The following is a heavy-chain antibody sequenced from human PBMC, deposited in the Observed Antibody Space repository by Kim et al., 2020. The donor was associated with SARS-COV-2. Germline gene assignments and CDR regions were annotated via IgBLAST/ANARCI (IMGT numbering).Heavy chain of an antibody. Sequence: GGSLRLSCAASGFTFSIYEMNWVRQAPGKGLEWVSYISSSGSTIYYADSVKGRFTISRDNAKNSLYLQMNSLRAEDTAVYYCARSIAVAGTEDYWGQGTLVTVSS. CDR1: GFTFSIYE. D-gene: IGHD6-19*01. J-gene: IGHJ4*02. CDR2: ISSSGSTI. V-gene: IGHV3-48*03. CDR3: ARSIAVAGTEDY.